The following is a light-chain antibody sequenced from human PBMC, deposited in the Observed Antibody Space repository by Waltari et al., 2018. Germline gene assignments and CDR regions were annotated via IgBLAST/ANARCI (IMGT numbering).Light chain of an antibody. CDR1: QGISTF. Sequence: DIQLTQSPSFLSASVGERVTITCRASQGISTFLAWYRQKPGKAPELLFYAASTLQSGVSSRFSGSGSGPEFTLTISSLPPGDGASYYCQYVNASPRTFGQGTKVEIK. V-gene: IGKV1-9*01. J-gene: IGKJ1*01. CDR3: QYVNASPRT. CDR2: AAS.